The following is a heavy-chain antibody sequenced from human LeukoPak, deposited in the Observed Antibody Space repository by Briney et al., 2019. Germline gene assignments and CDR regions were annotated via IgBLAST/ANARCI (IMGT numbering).Heavy chain of an antibody. Sequence: PSETLSLTCAVYGGSFSGYYWSWIRQPPGKGLEWIGYIYYSGSTNYNPSLKSRVTISVDTSKNQFSLKLSSVTAADTAVYYCARGGAYGDVDAFDIWGQGTMVTVSS. V-gene: IGHV4-59*01. CDR1: GGSFSGYY. CDR2: IYYSGST. D-gene: IGHD4-17*01. CDR3: ARGGAYGDVDAFDI. J-gene: IGHJ3*02.